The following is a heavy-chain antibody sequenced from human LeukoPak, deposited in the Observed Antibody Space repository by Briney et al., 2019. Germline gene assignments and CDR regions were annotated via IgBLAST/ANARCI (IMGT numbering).Heavy chain of an antibody. D-gene: IGHD4-17*01. J-gene: IGHJ4*02. Sequence: GRSLRLSCAASGFTFTSFAMGWVRQAPEKRLEWVSGISGSGADTNYTDSVRARFTISRDNSKNTLFLQMNSLRAEDTAIYYCAKDQKWTDYGEFHFWGPGTLVTVSS. CDR3: AKDQKWTDYGEFHF. CDR1: GFTFTSFA. V-gene: IGHV3-23*01. CDR2: ISGSGADT.